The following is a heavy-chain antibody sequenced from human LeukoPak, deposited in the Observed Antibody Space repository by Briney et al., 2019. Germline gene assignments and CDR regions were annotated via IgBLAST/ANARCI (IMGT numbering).Heavy chain of an antibody. CDR2: ISGSGGST. CDR3: AKLGLATMQGPSHYGMDV. V-gene: IGHV3-23*01. CDR1: GFTFSSYA. Sequence: GGALRLSCAASGFTFSSYAMSWGRQAPGKGLEWVPAISGSGGSTYYADSVKGRFTISRDNSKNTLYLQMNSLRAEDTAVYYCAKLGLATMQGPSHYGMDVWGQGPTVTVSS. D-gene: IGHD5-12*01. J-gene: IGHJ6*02.